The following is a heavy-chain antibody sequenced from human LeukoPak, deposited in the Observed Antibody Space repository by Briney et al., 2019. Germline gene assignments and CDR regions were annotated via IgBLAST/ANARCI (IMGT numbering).Heavy chain of an antibody. D-gene: IGHD2-2*02. CDR1: GYTFTSSG. CDR3: AREVVPAAIDY. J-gene: IGHJ4*02. V-gene: IGHV1-18*01. CDR2: ISAYNHGT. Sequence: ASVKVSCKASGYTFTSSGISWVRQAPGRGLEWMGWISAYNHGTYYAQKFQGRVTVTTDTSTSTAYMELRSLRSDDTAVYYCAREVVPAAIDYWGQGTLVTVSS.